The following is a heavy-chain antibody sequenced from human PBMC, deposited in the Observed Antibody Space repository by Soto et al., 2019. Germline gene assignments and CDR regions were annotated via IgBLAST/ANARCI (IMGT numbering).Heavy chain of an antibody. CDR3: AKPYFDFWSGYYAAPKEDAFDI. CDR2: ISGNGRII. Sequence: PGRSLSLSCEASGFTFSRYAMNWVRQAAGTGLEWVAGISGNGRIIHYAESVKGRFTVSRVNSQNRVYLQLNSLRAEDTALYYCAKPYFDFWSGYYAAPKEDAFDIWGQGTMVTVSS. CDR1: GFTFSRYA. J-gene: IGHJ3*02. D-gene: IGHD3-3*01. V-gene: IGHV3-23*01.